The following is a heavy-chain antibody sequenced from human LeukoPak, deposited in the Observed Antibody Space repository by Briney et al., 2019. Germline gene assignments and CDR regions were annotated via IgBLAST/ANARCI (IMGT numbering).Heavy chain of an antibody. Sequence: SETLSLTCTVSGGSISSYYWSWIRQPPGKGLEWIGYIYYSGSTNYNPSLKSRVTMSVDTSKNQFSLKRSSVTAADTAVYYCARHQSIFGVVFDPWGQGTLVTVSS. D-gene: IGHD3-3*01. J-gene: IGHJ5*02. CDR1: GGSISSYY. CDR2: IYYSGST. CDR3: ARHQSIFGVVFDP. V-gene: IGHV4-59*08.